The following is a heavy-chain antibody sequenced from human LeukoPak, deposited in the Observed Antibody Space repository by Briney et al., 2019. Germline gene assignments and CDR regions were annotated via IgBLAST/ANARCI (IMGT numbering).Heavy chain of an antibody. J-gene: IGHJ2*01. CDR2: IYYSGST. Sequence: SETLSLTCTVSGGSISSYYWSWIRQPPGKGLEWIGYIYYSGSTNYNPSLKSRVTISVDTSKNQFSLKLSSVTAADTAVYYCARGGTPSYDSSGYYYVLGYWYFDLWGRGTLSLSPQ. CDR1: GGSISSYY. D-gene: IGHD3-22*01. V-gene: IGHV4-59*01. CDR3: ARGGTPSYDSSGYYYVLGYWYFDL.